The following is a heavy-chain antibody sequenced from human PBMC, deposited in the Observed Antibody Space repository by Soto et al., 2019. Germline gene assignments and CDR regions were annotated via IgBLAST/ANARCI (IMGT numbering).Heavy chain of an antibody. CDR2: IIPIFGTA. CDR1: GGTFSSYA. Sequence: SVKVSCKASGGTFSSYAISWVRQAPGQGLEWMGGIIPIFGTANYAQKFQGRVTITADESTSTAYMELSSLRSEDTAVYYCARDRGYYDSSGYIDFDYWGQGTLVTVSS. V-gene: IGHV1-69*13. J-gene: IGHJ4*02. CDR3: ARDRGYYDSSGYIDFDY. D-gene: IGHD3-22*01.